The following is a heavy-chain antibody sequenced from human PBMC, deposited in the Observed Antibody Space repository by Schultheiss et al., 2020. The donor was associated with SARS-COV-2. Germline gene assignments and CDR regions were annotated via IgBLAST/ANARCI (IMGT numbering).Heavy chain of an antibody. CDR1: GGTFSSYA. V-gene: IGHV1-3*01. D-gene: IGHD2-21*01. CDR2: INAGNGNT. J-gene: IGHJ4*02. Sequence: GESLKISCKASGGTFSSYAISWVRQAPGQRLEWMGWINAGNGNTKYSQKFQGRVTITRDTSASTAYMELSSLRSEDTAVYYCARDDVVALPDYWGQGTLVTVSS. CDR3: ARDDVVALPDY.